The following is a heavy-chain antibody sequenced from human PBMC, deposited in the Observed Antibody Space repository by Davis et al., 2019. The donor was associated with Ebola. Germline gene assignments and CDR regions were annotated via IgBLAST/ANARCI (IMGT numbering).Heavy chain of an antibody. CDR2: IYPGDSNS. V-gene: IGHV5-51*01. CDR3: ARRVNNYGYLPDF. D-gene: IGHD5-18*01. Sequence: PGGSLRLSCKGSGYSFTSYWIGWVRQMPGKGLEWMGIIYPGDSNSRYSPSFQGQVTMSADKSINTAYLQWTSLEASDTAMYYCARRVNNYGYLPDFWGQGTLVTVSS. J-gene: IGHJ4*02. CDR1: GYSFTSYW.